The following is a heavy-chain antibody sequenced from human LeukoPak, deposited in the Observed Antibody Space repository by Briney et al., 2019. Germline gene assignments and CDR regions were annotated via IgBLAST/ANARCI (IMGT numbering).Heavy chain of an antibody. Sequence: PSETLSLTCTVSGGSISSSSYYWGWIRQPPGKGLEWIGSIYYSGSTYYNPSLKSRVTISVDTSKNQFSLKLSSVTAADTAMYYCARDLGYSSSWYSPWGQGTLVTVSS. J-gene: IGHJ4*02. D-gene: IGHD6-13*01. CDR3: ARDLGYSSSWYSP. CDR1: GGSISSSSYY. V-gene: IGHV4-39*07. CDR2: IYYSGST.